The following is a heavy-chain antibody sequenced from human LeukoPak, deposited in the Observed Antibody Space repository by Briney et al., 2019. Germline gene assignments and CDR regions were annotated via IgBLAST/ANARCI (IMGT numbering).Heavy chain of an antibody. CDR1: GYTFTGYY. D-gene: IGHD3-10*01. CDR2: INPNSGGT. CDR3: ARSWGTMVRGVIDYYYMDV. J-gene: IGHJ6*03. V-gene: IGHV1-2*02. Sequence: VASVKVSCKASGYTFTGYYMHWVRQASGQGLEWMGWINPNSGGTNYAQKFQGRVTMTRDTSISTAYMELSRLRSDDTAVYYCARSWGTMVRGVIDYYYMDVWGKGTTVTVSS.